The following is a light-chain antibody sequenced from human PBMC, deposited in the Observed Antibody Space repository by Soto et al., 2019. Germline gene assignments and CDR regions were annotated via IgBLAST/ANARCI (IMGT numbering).Light chain of an antibody. J-gene: IGKJ3*01. CDR3: QQATSFPLT. V-gene: IGKV1-12*01. Sequence: DIQMTQSPSSVSASVGDRVTITCRASQGISYWLAWYQQKPGKAPKLLIYATSILQSGVPSRFSGSGSGPDFPLTISSLQPEDFATYSCQQATSFPLTFGPGTKVDIK. CDR2: ATS. CDR1: QGISYW.